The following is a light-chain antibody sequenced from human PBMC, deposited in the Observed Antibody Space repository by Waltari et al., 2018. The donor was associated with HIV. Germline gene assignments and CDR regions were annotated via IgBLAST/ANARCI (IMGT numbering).Light chain of an antibody. Sequence: QSVLTQPPSISGAPGQRITVSCSGTSSNIGAGYDVHWYQQLPGPAPTLLLYTSKNRPAGVPDRFSASKSDASASLAITGLQAADEGDYFCQSYDTSLSAWVFGGGTRLTVL. V-gene: IGLV1-40*03. CDR3: QSYDTSLSAWV. CDR1: SSNIGAGYD. J-gene: IGLJ2*01. CDR2: TSK.